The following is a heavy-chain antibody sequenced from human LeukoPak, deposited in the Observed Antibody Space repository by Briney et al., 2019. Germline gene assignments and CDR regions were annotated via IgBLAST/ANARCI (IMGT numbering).Heavy chain of an antibody. D-gene: IGHD2-15*01. J-gene: IGHJ3*02. CDR1: GGPIISSDYH. Sequence: SETLSLTCTVSGGPIISSDYHWGWVRQPPGKGLEWIGTISYSGNTDYNPSLRSRVTISVDTSNNQFSLRLGSVTAADTAVYHCARHCCSGPAKRVFDIWGQGTMVTVSS. V-gene: IGHV4-39*01. CDR2: ISYSGNT. CDR3: ARHCCSGPAKRVFDI.